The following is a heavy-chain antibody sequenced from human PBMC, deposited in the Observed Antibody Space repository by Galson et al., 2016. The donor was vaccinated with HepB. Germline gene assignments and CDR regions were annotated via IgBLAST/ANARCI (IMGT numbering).Heavy chain of an antibody. CDR3: ARVVADCGRDCTGRGWFDP. J-gene: IGHJ5*02. CDR1: GFTFSDYY. CDR2: ITGSGGTT. D-gene: IGHD2-21*02. V-gene: IGHV3-11*01. Sequence: SLRLSCAASGFTFSDYYMSWIRQAPGKGLEWVSYITGSGGTTYYAASVKGRFTVSRDNAKNSLYLLMNSLRTEDTAVYYCARVVADCGRDCTGRGWFDPWGQGTLVTVSS.